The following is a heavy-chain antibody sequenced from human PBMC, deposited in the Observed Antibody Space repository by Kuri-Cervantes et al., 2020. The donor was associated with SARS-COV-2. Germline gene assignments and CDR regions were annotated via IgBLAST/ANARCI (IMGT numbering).Heavy chain of an antibody. CDR2: ISSSSTI. J-gene: IGHJ2*01. Sequence: GGSLRLSCAASGFTFSSYSMNWVRQAPGKGLEWVSYISSSSTIYYADSVKGRFTISRDNAKNSLYLQMNSLRAEDTAVYYCAREGEEYFDLWGRGTLVTVSS. V-gene: IGHV3-48*01. D-gene: IGHD3-10*01. CDR3: AREGEEYFDL. CDR1: GFTFSSYS.